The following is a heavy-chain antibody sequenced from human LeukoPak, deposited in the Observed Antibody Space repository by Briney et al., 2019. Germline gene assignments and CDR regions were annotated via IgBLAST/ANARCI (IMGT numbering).Heavy chain of an antibody. D-gene: IGHD4-17*01. CDR2: ISSSSSYR. J-gene: IGHJ3*02. CDR1: GFTFSSYS. CDR3: ARDRETYGDYPKYAFDI. Sequence: GGSLRLSCAASGFTFSSYSMNWVRQAPGKGLEWVSFISSSSSYRYYADSVKGRFAISRDNAKNSLYLQMNSLRGEDTAVYYCARDRETYGDYPKYAFDIWGQGTMVTVSS. V-gene: IGHV3-21*01.